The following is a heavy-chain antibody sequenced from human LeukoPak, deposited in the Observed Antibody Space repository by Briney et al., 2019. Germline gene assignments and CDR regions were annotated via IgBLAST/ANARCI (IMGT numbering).Heavy chain of an antibody. J-gene: IGHJ4*02. D-gene: IGHD2-15*01. Sequence: SETLSLTCAVYGGSFSGYYWSWIRQPPGKGLEWIGEINHSGSTNYNPSLKSRVTISVDTSKNQFSLKLSSVTAADTAVYYCARIDCSGGSCDGPGFDYWGQGTLVTVSS. V-gene: IGHV4-34*01. CDR3: ARIDCSGGSCDGPGFDY. CDR2: INHSGST. CDR1: GGSFSGYY.